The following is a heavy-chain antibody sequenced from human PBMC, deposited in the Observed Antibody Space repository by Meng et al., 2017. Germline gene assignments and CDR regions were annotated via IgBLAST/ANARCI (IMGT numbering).Heavy chain of an antibody. CDR2: INVYSGIT. Sequence: QGQVVQSGAVVKKPGASVKVSCDTSGYTLSSDGFAWVRQTPEQGLEWLGWINVYSGITNYAQKFQGRVTMTTDTSTRTGYVELTSLTSDDTATYYCATRGNPYLNCWGQGTLVTVSS. J-gene: IGHJ4*02. CDR3: ATRGNPYLNC. V-gene: IGHV1-18*01. CDR1: GYTLSSDG.